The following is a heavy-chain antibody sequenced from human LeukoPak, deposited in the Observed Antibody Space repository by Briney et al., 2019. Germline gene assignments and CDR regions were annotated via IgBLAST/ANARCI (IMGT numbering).Heavy chain of an antibody. D-gene: IGHD3-10*01. J-gene: IGHJ1*01. V-gene: IGHV4-61*01. CDR1: GGSVSSGSFY. CDR3: ARGLRVSPPFHH. Sequence: PSETLSLTCTVSGGSVSSGSFYWNWIRQPPGKGLEWIGYIYHSGSTSYNPSLKSRVTISVDTSKNQFSLKLSSVTAADTAVYYCARGLRVSPPFHHWGQGTLVTVSS. CDR2: IYHSGST.